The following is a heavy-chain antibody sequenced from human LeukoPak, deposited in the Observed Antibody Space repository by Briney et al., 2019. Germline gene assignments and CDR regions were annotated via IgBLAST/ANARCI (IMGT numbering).Heavy chain of an antibody. CDR1: GFTFSNYG. CDR2: MWVWNDGSNE. Sequence: GGSLRLSCTASGFTFSNYGKHWVRQAPGKGLEWVAVMWVWNDGSNEYYADSVKGRFTIARDNSKNTLYLQMVSLRAEDTADYYCARDRFPHDDAHYGMDVWGQGTTVTVSS. D-gene: IGHD3-16*01. J-gene: IGHJ6*02. CDR3: ARDRFPHDDAHYGMDV. V-gene: IGHV3-33*01.